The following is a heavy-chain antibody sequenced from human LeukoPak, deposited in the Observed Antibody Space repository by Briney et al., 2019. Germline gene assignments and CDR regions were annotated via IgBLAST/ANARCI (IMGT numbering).Heavy chain of an antibody. J-gene: IGHJ3*02. CDR3: ARDPIRTDYYGSGSYSGAFDM. V-gene: IGHV3-30*02. CDR2: IRYDESNK. D-gene: IGHD3-10*01. CDR1: GFTFSSYG. Sequence: PGGSLRLSCVTSGFTFSSYGMHWVRQAPGKGLEWVAFIRYDESNKYYADSVKGRFTISRDNSKNTLYLQMNSLRAEDTAVYYCARDPIRTDYYGSGSYSGAFDMWGQGTMVIVSS.